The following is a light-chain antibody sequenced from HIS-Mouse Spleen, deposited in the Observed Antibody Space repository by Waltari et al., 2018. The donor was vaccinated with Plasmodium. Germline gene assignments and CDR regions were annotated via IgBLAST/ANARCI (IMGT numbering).Light chain of an antibody. J-gene: IGLJ2*01. CDR3: SSYTSSSTLEGV. Sequence: QSALTQPASVSGSPGQSITISCTGTSSDVGGYHYVSWYQQPPGKAPKLMIYDVSNRPSGVSNRFSGSKSGNTASLTISGLQAEDEADYYCSSYTSSSTLEGVFGGGTKLTVL. V-gene: IGLV2-14*03. CDR2: DVS. CDR1: SSDVGGYHY.